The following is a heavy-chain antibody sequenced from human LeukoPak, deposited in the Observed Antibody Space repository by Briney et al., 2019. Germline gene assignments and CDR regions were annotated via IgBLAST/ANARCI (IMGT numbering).Heavy chain of an antibody. Sequence: ASVKVSCKASGYTFTSYDFNWVRQATGQRPERMGWMSPNSGDTGYAQKFQDRVTMTRNTSISTAYMELSSLRSDDTAVYYCARLGHYYDSSGYHKYYFDYWGQGTLVTVSS. J-gene: IGHJ4*02. CDR1: GYTFTSYD. D-gene: IGHD3-22*01. V-gene: IGHV1-8*01. CDR3: ARLGHYYDSSGYHKYYFDY. CDR2: MSPNSGDT.